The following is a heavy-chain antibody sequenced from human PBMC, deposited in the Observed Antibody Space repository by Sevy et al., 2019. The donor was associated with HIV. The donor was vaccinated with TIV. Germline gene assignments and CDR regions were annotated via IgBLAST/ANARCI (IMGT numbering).Heavy chain of an antibody. CDR3: ARGGVLWFGEFHRGYDYYYGMDV. D-gene: IGHD3-10*01. J-gene: IGHJ6*02. CDR2: MNPNSGNT. CDR1: GYTFTSYD. V-gene: IGHV1-8*01. Sequence: ASVKVSCKASGYTFTSYDINWVRQATGQGLEWMGWMNPNSGNTGYAQKFQGRVTMTRHTSISTAYMELSSLRSEDTAVYYCARGGVLWFGEFHRGYDYYYGMDVWGQGTTVTVSS.